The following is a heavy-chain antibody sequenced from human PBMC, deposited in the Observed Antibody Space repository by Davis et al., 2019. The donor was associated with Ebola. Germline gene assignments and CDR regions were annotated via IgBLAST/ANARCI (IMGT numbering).Heavy chain of an antibody. CDR1: GYTFTGYY. CDR2: INPNSGGT. D-gene: IGHD2-15*01. CDR3: ARGHTPTMVGLDIVVVVAASPSYGMDV. J-gene: IGHJ6*02. V-gene: IGHV1-2*02. Sequence: ASVKVSCKASGYTFTGYYMHWVRQAPGQGLEWMGWINPNSGGTNYAQKFQGRVTITADESTSTAYMELSRLRSDDTAVYYCARGHTPTMVGLDIVVVVAASPSYGMDVWGQGTTVTVSS.